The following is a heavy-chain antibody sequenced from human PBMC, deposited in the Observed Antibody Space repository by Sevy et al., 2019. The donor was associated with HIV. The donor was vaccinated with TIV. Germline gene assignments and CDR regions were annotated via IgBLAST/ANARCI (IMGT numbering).Heavy chain of an antibody. D-gene: IGHD2-8*01. CDR3: ARDRDDGYCTNGVCFNFDN. CDR2: ISWNSGSI. Sequence: GGSLRLSCAASGFTFDDYAMHWVRQAPGKGLELVSGISWNSGSIDYADSVKGRFTISRDNAKNSLYLQMKSLRADDTALYYCARDRDDGYCTNGVCFNFDNWGQGTLVTVSS. CDR1: GFTFDDYA. V-gene: IGHV3-9*01. J-gene: IGHJ4*01.